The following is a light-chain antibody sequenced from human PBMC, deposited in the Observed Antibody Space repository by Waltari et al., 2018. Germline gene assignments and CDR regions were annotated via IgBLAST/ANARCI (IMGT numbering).Light chain of an antibody. CDR1: GSNNGAGYD. J-gene: IGLJ3*02. CDR3: QSYDTSLSVV. Sequence: QSVLTQPPSVSGAPGQRVTISCTGSGSNNGAGYDGHWYQQLPRAAPKLLIYGSSLRPLGVPDRFFGSTSGTSASLAITGLQAEDEADYYCQSYDTSLSVVFGGGTKLTVL. CDR2: GSS. V-gene: IGLV1-40*01.